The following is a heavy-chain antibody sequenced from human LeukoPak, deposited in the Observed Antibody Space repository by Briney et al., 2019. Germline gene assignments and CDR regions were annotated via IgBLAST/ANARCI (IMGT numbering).Heavy chain of an antibody. J-gene: IGHJ4*02. CDR2: ISGSGAGT. Sequence: GGPLRLSCAASGFTFSSYAMNWVRQAPGKGLEWVSAISGSGAGTYYADSVKGRFTISRDNSKNTLYLQMNSLRAEDTAVYYCASPIVVVPADWGQGTLVTVSS. CDR1: GFTFSSYA. V-gene: IGHV3-23*01. D-gene: IGHD2-2*01. CDR3: ASPIVVVPAD.